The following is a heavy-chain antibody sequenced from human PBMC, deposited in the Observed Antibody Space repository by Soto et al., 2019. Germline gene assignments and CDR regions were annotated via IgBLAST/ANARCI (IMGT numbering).Heavy chain of an antibody. CDR1: GGPMNNYY. CDR2: MGYNGFT. V-gene: IGHV4-59*08. Sequence: QVQLQESGPGLVKPSETLSLTCTISGGPMNNYYCSWFRQPRGQGLEWIGYMGYNGFTRYNPSLWSRVAISLDTAKSQFSLNLSSVTAADTALYYCARQGFGELHGLVDVWGQGITVTVSS. J-gene: IGHJ6*02. CDR3: ARQGFGELHGLVDV. D-gene: IGHD3-10*01.